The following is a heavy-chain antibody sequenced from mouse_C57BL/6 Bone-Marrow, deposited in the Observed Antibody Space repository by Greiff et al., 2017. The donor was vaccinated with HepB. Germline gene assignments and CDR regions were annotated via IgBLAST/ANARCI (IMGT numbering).Heavy chain of an antibody. D-gene: IGHD1-1*01. J-gene: IGHJ2*01. Sequence: DVQLQESGPGLVKPSQSLSLTCSVTGYSITSGYYWNWIRQFPGNKLEWMGYISYDGSNNYNPSLKNRISITRDTSKNQFFLKLNSVTTEDTATYYCARAPITTVVAYFDYWGQGTTLTVSS. CDR2: ISYDGSN. CDR1: GYSITSGYY. V-gene: IGHV3-6*01. CDR3: ARAPITTVVAYFDY.